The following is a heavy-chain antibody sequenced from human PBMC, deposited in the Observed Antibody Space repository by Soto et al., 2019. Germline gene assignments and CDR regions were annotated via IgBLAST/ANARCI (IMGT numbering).Heavy chain of an antibody. CDR1: GGSISSYY. CDR2: LYTSGST. CDR3: AGMTGPKTYHYYYGMDV. V-gene: IGHV4-4*07. J-gene: IGHJ6*02. D-gene: IGHD3-9*01. Sequence: SETLSLTCIVPGGSISSYYWSWIRPPAGKGLEWIGPLYTSGSTNYNPSLKSRVTMSVDTSKNQFSLNLSSVTAEDTAVYYCAGMTGPKTYHYYYGMDVWGQGTTVTVSS.